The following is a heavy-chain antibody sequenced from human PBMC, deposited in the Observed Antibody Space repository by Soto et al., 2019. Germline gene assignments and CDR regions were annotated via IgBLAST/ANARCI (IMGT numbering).Heavy chain of an antibody. CDR1: GYTFTSYG. D-gene: IGHD5-12*01. Sequence: QVQLVQSGAEVKKPGASVKVSCKASGYTFTSYGISWVRQAPGQGLEWMGWISAYNGNTNYAQKLQGRVTMTTDTSTSTAYMELRSLRSDDTALYYCARDGPDIVATNRSFYYYYGMDVWGQGTTVTVSS. J-gene: IGHJ6*02. CDR2: ISAYNGNT. V-gene: IGHV1-18*01. CDR3: ARDGPDIVATNRSFYYYYGMDV.